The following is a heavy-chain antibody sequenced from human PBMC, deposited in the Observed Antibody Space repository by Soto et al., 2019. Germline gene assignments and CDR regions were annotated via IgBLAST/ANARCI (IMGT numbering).Heavy chain of an antibody. Sequence: EVQLLESGGGLVQPGGSLRLSCAASGFTFSSYAMSWVRQAPGKGLEWVSAISGSGGSTYYADSVKGRFTISRDSSKTTLYLQMNSLRAADTAVYYCAKGPAYCGGDCYSRFDYWGQGTLVTVFS. CDR3: AKGPAYCGGDCYSRFDY. D-gene: IGHD2-21*02. CDR2: ISGSGGST. V-gene: IGHV3-23*01. CDR1: GFTFSSYA. J-gene: IGHJ4*02.